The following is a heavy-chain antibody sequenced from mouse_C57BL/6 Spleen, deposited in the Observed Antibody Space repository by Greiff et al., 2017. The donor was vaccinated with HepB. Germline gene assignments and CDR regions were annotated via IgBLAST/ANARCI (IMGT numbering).Heavy chain of an antibody. CDR3: ARGPYYYGSSGYAMDY. Sequence: QVQLKQPGAELVKPGASVKLSCKASGYTFTSYWMHWVKQRPGRGLEWIGRIDPNSGGTKYNEKFKSKATLTVDKPSSTAYMQLSSLTSEDSAVYYCARGPYYYGSSGYAMDYWGQGTSVTVSS. CDR2: IDPNSGGT. D-gene: IGHD1-1*01. V-gene: IGHV1-72*01. CDR1: GYTFTSYW. J-gene: IGHJ4*01.